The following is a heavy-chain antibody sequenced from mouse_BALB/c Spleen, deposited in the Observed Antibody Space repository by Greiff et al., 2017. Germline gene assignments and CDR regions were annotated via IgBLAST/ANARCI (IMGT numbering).Heavy chain of an antibody. Sequence: VQLQQSGAELVKPGASVKLSCTASGFNIKDTYMHWVKQRPEQGLEWIGRIDPANGNTKYDPKFQGKATITADTSSNTAYLQLSSLTSEDTAVYYCARSLYYYGSDYFDYWGQGTTLTVSS. CDR1: GFNIKDTY. D-gene: IGHD1-1*01. CDR3: ARSLYYYGSDYFDY. J-gene: IGHJ2*01. V-gene: IGHV14-3*02. CDR2: IDPANGNT.